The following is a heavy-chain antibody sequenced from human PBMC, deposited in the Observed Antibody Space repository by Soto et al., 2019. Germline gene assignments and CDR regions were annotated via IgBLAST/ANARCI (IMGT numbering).Heavy chain of an antibody. CDR1: GSTFTSYA. J-gene: IGHJ5*02. V-gene: IGHV1-3*01. CDR3: ARSPSRMAAETQLDP. D-gene: IGHD6-6*01. CDR2: INGGAGDT. Sequence: QVQLVQSGAEVRKPGASVKISCKASGSTFTSYAIHWLRQAPGQRLEWMGWINGGAGDTRYSVNFQGRVTFTRDTAATTAFMDLSSLSSADTAIYYCARSPSRMAAETQLDPWGQGTLVTVSS.